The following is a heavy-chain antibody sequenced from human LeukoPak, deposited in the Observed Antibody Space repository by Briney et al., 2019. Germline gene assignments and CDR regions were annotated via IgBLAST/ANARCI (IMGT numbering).Heavy chain of an antibody. J-gene: IGHJ3*02. D-gene: IGHD2/OR15-2a*01. CDR1: GFTSSSYA. CDR2: ISYDGSNK. V-gene: IGHV3-30-3*01. Sequence: EGSLRLSCAASGFTSSSYAMHWVRQAPGKGLEWVAVISYDGSNKYYADSVKGRFTISRGNSKNTLYLQMNSLRAEDTAVYYCARVIVGAFDIWGQGTMVTVSS. CDR3: ARVIVGAFDI.